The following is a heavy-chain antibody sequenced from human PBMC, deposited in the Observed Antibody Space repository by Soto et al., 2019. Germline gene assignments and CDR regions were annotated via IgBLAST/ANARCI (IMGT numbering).Heavy chain of an antibody. CDR3: ARPGEMATKSDYYGMDV. CDR1: GGTFSSYA. V-gene: IGHV1-69*01. CDR2: IIPIFGTA. J-gene: IGHJ6*02. D-gene: IGHD3-16*01. Sequence: QVQLVQSGAEVKKPGSSVKVSCKASGGTFSSYAISWVRQAPGQGLEWMGGIIPIFGTANYAQKFQGRVTITADESTRTAYMELSSLRSEDTAVYDCARPGEMATKSDYYGMDVWGQGTTVTVSS.